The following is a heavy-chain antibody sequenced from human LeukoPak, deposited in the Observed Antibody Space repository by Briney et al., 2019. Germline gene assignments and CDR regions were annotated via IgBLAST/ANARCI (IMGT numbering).Heavy chain of an antibody. CDR1: RFTFSSYW. J-gene: IGHJ4*02. CDR3: ARDARVVLDY. D-gene: IGHD2-2*01. V-gene: IGHV3-7*01. CDR2: IQQDGSEK. Sequence: GGSLRLSCAASRFTFSSYWMSWVHQAPGKGLEWVANIQQDGSEKYYVDSVKGRFTISRDNAKNSLYLQMNSLRAEDTAVYYCARDARVVLDYWGQGTLVTVSS.